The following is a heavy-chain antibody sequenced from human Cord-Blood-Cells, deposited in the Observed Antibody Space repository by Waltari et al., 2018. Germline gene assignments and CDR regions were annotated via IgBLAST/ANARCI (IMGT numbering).Heavy chain of an antibody. CDR1: GGSISSSNW. D-gene: IGHD3-9*01. V-gene: IGHV4-4*02. Sequence: QVQLQESGPGLVKPSGTLSLTCAVSGGSISSSNWWSWVRQPPGKGLEWIGEIYHSGSTNYNPSLKSRVTISVDKSKNQFSLKLSSVTAADTAVYYCTNRSDDILTGYYYFDYWGQGTLVTVSS. J-gene: IGHJ4*02. CDR2: IYHSGST. CDR3: TNRSDDILTGYYYFDY.